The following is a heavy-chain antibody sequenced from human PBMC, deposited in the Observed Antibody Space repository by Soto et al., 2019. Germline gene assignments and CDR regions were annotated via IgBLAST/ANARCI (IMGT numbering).Heavy chain of an antibody. Sequence: PSETLSLTCTVSGGSISSPNFYSSWIRQHPGKGLEWIGHIYYNGTTHYNPTLKSRVSISVDTSKNQFSLRAEDTALYYCAKDIGYSGYSSSWPLWGQGTLVTVSS. CDR1: GGSISSPNFY. CDR3: AKDIGYSGYSSSWPL. CDR2: IYYNGTT. J-gene: IGHJ4*02. V-gene: IGHV4-31*03. D-gene: IGHD6-13*01.